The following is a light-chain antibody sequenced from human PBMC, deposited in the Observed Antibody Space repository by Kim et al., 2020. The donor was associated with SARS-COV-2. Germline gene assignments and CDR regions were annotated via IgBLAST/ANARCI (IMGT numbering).Light chain of an antibody. CDR1: QGISSH. V-gene: IGKV1-39*01. Sequence: IQLTQSPSSLSASVGDRVTITCRTSQGISSHLTWYHQKPGKAPKLLIYAASTLQGGVPSRFSGSGSETDFTLTISSLQPEDFASYYCQQSNISPFTFGPGTKVDIK. CDR3: QQSNISPFT. CDR2: AAS. J-gene: IGKJ3*01.